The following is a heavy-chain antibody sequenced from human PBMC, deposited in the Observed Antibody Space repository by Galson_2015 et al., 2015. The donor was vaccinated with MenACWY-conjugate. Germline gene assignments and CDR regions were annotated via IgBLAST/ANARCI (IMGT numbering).Heavy chain of an antibody. CDR3: ARVSWAHCSSTSCYGWNV. J-gene: IGHJ6*02. V-gene: IGHV3-21*01. D-gene: IGHD2-2*01. CDR1: GFTFSSYS. CDR2: ISSSSSYI. Sequence: SLRLSCAASGFTFSSYSMNWVRQAPGKGLEWVSSISSSSSYIYYADSVKGRFTISRDNAKNSLYLQMNSLRAEDTAVYYCARVSWAHCSSTSCYGWNVWGQGTTVTVSS.